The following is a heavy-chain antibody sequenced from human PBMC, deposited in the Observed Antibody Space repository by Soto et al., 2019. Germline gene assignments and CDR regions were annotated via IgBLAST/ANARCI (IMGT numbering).Heavy chain of an antibody. D-gene: IGHD5-18*01. CDR2: IIPIFGTA. J-gene: IGHJ4*02. Sequence: QVQLVQAVAEVKKPWSSVKVSCKASGGTFSSYAISWVRQAPGQGLEWMGGIIPIFGTANYAQKFQGRVTITEDESTSTAYMELSSLRSEDTAVYYCASHTLGSIQPADYWGQVTLVTVSS. V-gene: IGHV1-69*12. CDR3: ASHTLGSIQPADY. CDR1: GGTFSSYA.